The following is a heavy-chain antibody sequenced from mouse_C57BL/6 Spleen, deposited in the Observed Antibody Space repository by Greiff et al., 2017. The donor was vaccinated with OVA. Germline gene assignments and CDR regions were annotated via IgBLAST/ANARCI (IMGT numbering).Heavy chain of an antibody. V-gene: IGHV6-3*01. Sequence: EVKLVESGGGLVQPGGSMKLSCVASGFTFSNYWMNWVRQSPEKGLEWVAQIRLKSDNYATHYAESVKGRFTISRDDSKSSVYLHMITLRADATGKYCGTEWDCCGSGYVGGYWGQGTTLTVSS. CDR1: GFTFSNYW. D-gene: IGHD1-1*01. CDR2: IRLKSDNYAT. J-gene: IGHJ2*01. CDR3: TEWDCCGSGYVGGY.